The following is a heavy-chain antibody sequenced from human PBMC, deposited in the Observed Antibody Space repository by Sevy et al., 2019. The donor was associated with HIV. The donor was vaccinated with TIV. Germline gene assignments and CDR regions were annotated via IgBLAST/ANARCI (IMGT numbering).Heavy chain of an antibody. CDR2: INPNSGGT. J-gene: IGHJ5*02. Sequence: ASVKVSCKASGYTFTGYYMHWVRQAPGQGLEWMGRINPNSGGTNYAQKFQGRATMTRDTSISTAYMELSRLRSDDTAVYYCARGVAAAGPIFWFDPWGQGTLVTVSS. D-gene: IGHD6-13*01. V-gene: IGHV1-2*06. CDR1: GYTFTGYY. CDR3: ARGVAAAGPIFWFDP.